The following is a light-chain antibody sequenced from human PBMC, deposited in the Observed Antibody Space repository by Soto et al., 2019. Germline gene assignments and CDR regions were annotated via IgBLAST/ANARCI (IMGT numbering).Light chain of an antibody. J-gene: IGLJ1*01. CDR1: SSNIGPGYD. CDR2: GNS. CDR3: QSYDSSLSG. Sequence: HSVLTQPPSVPGAPGQRVPISCIGSSSNIGPGYDGHWYQQLPGTAPKLLIYGNSNRPSGVPDRFSGSKSGTSASLAITGLQAEDEADYYCQSYDSSLSGIGTGTKLTVL. V-gene: IGLV1-40*01.